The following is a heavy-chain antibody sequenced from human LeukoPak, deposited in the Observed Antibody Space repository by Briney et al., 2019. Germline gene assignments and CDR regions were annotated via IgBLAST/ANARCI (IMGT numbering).Heavy chain of an antibody. CDR3: VRGLWSDDSGNY. D-gene: IGHD3-10*01. CDR1: GGSISSYY. V-gene: IGHV4-59*12. CDR2: IYYSGST. J-gene: IGHJ4*02. Sequence: SETLSLTCTVSGGSISSYYWSWIRQPPGKGLEWIGYIYYSGSTNYNPSLQSRVTMSIDTSKKQFSLKLRSVTAADTAIYYCVRGLWSDDSGNYWGQGALVTVSS.